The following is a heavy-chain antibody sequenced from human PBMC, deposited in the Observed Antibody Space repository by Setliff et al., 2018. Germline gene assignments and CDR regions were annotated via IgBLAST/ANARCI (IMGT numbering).Heavy chain of an antibody. CDR2: VYCGDSDT. V-gene: IGHV5-51*01. CDR1: EYTFTNYW. J-gene: IGHJ4*02. D-gene: IGHD6-25*01. CDR3: ARRADGYNDFFDS. Sequence: GESLKISCKASEYTFTNYWIGWVRQMPGKGLEWMGVVYCGDSDTRYSPSFQGQVTMSADKSINTAYLEWSSLQASDTAMYYCARRADGYNDFFDSWGQGTLVTVLL.